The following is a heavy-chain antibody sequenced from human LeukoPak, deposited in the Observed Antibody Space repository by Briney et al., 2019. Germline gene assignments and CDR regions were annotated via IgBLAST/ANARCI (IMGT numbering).Heavy chain of an antibody. D-gene: IGHD6-6*01. Sequence: SETLSLTCAVYGGSFSGYYWSWIRQPPGKGLEWIGEINHSGSTNYNPSLKSRVTISVDTSKNQFSLKLSSVTAADTAVYYCARGRGEIAARPVVIDYWGQGTLVTVSS. CDR2: INHSGST. V-gene: IGHV4-34*01. CDR3: ARGRGEIAARPVVIDY. CDR1: GGSFSGYY. J-gene: IGHJ4*02.